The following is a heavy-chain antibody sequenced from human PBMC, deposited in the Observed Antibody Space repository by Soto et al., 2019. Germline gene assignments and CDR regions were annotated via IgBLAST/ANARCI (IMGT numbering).Heavy chain of an antibody. Sequence: QVQLVQSGAEVKRPGSSVKVSCKASGGTFSHSTVAWVRQAPGHRPEWMGMIIPMFGSTNSAQKFRDRVTFSADTYTNTAYMELSSLRSEDTAVYYCATPSGLLGQYSALPDNWGQGTLVTVSS. J-gene: IGHJ4*02. CDR3: ATPSGLLGQYSALPDN. V-gene: IGHV1-69*06. CDR2: IIPMFGST. D-gene: IGHD5-12*01. CDR1: GGTFSHST.